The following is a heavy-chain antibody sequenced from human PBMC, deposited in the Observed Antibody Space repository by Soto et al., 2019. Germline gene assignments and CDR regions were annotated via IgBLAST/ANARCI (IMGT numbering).Heavy chain of an antibody. D-gene: IGHD3-10*01. Sequence: QVQLQESGPGLVKPSETLSLTCTVSGGSISSYYWSWIRQPPGKGLEWIGYSCYSGSTSYNPSLKSRVTQSVARAKNQFTLKLSSVTAADTAVYYCARAQAYYYGSGSYYWLDYWGQGTLVTVSS. CDR2: SCYSGST. CDR1: GGSISSYY. CDR3: ARAQAYYYGSGSYYWLDY. V-gene: IGHV4-59*01. J-gene: IGHJ4*02.